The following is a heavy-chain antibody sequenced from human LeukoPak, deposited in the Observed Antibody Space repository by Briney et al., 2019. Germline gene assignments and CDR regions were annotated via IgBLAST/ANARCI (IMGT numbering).Heavy chain of an antibody. CDR2: ISSSSTI. V-gene: IGHV3-48*01. Sequence: GGSLRLSCAASGFTFSSYSMNWVRQAPGKGLEWVSYISSSSTIYYADSVKGRFTISRDNAKNSLYLQMNSLRAEDTAVYYCAHYGSGSYYGVDAFDIWGQGTMVTVSS. J-gene: IGHJ3*02. CDR1: GFTFSSYS. CDR3: AHYGSGSYYGVDAFDI. D-gene: IGHD3-10*01.